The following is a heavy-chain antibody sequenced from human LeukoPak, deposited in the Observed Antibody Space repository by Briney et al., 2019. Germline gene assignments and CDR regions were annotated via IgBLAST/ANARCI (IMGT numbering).Heavy chain of an antibody. D-gene: IGHD3-10*02. Sequence: LAGGSLRLSCATSGFTFSSYGMHWVRQVPGKGLEWVTVISHDAKSTYHVDSVKGRFTISRDNSKNTLYLQMNSLRAEDTAVYYCAELGITMIGGVWGKGTTVTISS. CDR2: ISHDAKST. V-gene: IGHV3-33*08. CDR1: GFTFSSYG. CDR3: AELGITMIGGV. J-gene: IGHJ6*04.